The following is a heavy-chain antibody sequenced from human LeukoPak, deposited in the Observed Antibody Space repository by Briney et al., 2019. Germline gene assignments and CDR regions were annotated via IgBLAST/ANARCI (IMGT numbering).Heavy chain of an antibody. CDR1: GFTFSCYW. V-gene: IGHV3-7*03. J-gene: IGHJ4*02. CDR2: IKQDGSEK. D-gene: IGHD2-8*01. Sequence: GGSLRLSCAASGFTFSCYWMSWVRQAPGKGLEWVANIKQDGSEKYYVDSVEGRFTISRDNAKNSLYLQMNSLRAEDTAVYYCARDINGEVYFDYWGQGTLVTVSS. CDR3: ARDINGEVYFDY.